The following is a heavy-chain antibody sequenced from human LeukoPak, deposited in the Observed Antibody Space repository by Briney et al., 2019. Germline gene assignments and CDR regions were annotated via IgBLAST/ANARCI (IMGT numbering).Heavy chain of an antibody. Sequence: KPSETLSLTCTVSGASFRNYYWSWIRQPPGKGLEWIGYIYYSGSTNYNPSLESRVTMSVDTSKNQFSLRLSSVTAADTAIYYCARRYSISWYVGFFDPWGQGTLVTVSS. CDR1: GASFRNYY. D-gene: IGHD6-13*01. CDR3: ARRYSISWYVGFFDP. CDR2: IYYSGST. J-gene: IGHJ5*02. V-gene: IGHV4-59*08.